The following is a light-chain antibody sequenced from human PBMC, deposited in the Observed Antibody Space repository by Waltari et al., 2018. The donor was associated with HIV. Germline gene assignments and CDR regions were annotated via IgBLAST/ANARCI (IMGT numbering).Light chain of an antibody. CDR3: QQSYSTPRT. J-gene: IGKJ2*01. CDR1: QNSSSY. Sequence: DIELTQSSSSLSASVGDRVIITCRASQNSSSYLNWYQQKPGQAPMLLIYWASTLHSGVPSRFSGSGSGTDFTLTINSLQPEDFATYYCQQSYSTPRTFGQGTRLEIK. V-gene: IGKV1-39*01. CDR2: WAS.